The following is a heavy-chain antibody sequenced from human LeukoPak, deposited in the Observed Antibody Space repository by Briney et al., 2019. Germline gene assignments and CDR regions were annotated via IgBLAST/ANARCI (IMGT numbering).Heavy chain of an antibody. CDR1: GFTFSSYW. J-gene: IGHJ4*02. D-gene: IGHD3-3*01. Sequence: PGGSLRLSCAASGFTFSSYWMSWVRQAPGKGLEWVANIKQDGSEKYYVDSVKGRFTISRDNAKNSLHLQMNSLRAEDTAVYYCARFDDFWSGYFDYWGQGTLVTVSS. CDR3: ARFDDFWSGYFDY. CDR2: IKQDGSEK. V-gene: IGHV3-7*01.